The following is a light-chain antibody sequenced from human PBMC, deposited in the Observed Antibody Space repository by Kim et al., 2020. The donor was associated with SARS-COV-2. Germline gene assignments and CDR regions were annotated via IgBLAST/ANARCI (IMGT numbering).Light chain of an antibody. CDR2: GNS. V-gene: IGLV1-40*01. Sequence: QRVTISGTGSSSNIGAGYDVHGDQQLPGTAPKLLIYGNSNRPSGVPDRFSGSKSGTSASLAITGLQAEDEADYYCQSYDSSLSGKVFGGGTKLTVL. CDR3: QSYDSSLSGKV. J-gene: IGLJ3*02. CDR1: SSNIGAGYD.